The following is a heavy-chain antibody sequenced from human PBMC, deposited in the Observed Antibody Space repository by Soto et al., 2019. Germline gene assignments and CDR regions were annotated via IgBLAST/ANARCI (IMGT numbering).Heavy chain of an antibody. Sequence: SETLSLTCAVYGGSFSGYYWSWIRQPPGKGLEWIGEINHSGSTNYNPSLKSRVTISVDTSKNQFSLKLSSVTAADTAVYYCARDGIAVADSTWGFDYWGQGTLVTVSS. V-gene: IGHV4-34*01. CDR1: GGSFSGYY. CDR2: INHSGST. CDR3: ARDGIAVADSTWGFDY. J-gene: IGHJ4*02. D-gene: IGHD6-19*01.